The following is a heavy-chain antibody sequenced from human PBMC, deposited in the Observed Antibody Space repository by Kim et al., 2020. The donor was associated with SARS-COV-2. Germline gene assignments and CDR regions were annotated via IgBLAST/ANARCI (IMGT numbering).Heavy chain of an antibody. J-gene: IGHJ3*02. Sequence: SETLSLTFTVSGGSISSYYWSWIRQPPGKGLEWIGYIYYSGSTNYNPSLKSRVTISVDTSKNQFSLKLSSVTAADTAVYYCARDVGATTKAFDIWGQGTMVTVSS. V-gene: IGHV4-59*13. CDR3: ARDVGATTKAFDI. D-gene: IGHD1-26*01. CDR2: IYYSGST. CDR1: GGSISSYY.